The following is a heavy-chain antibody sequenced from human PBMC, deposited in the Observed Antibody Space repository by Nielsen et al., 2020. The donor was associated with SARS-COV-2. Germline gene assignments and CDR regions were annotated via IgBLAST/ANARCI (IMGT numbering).Heavy chain of an antibody. J-gene: IGHJ4*02. CDR1: GYSFTVHY. CDR3: ARGYSYAFDL. D-gene: IGHD5-18*01. Sequence: APVKVSCKTSGYSFTVHYIYWVRQAPGQGLEWMGRIDPQNGATSYARNFQARATMTSDVSTSTAYMELRSLNSDDTAVYYCARGYSYAFDLWGQGTLVTVSS. CDR2: IDPQNGAT. V-gene: IGHV1-2*06.